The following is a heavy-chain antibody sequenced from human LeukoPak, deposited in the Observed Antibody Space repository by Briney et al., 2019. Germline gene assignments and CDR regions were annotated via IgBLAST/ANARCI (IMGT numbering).Heavy chain of an antibody. CDR2: IKQDGSEK. D-gene: IGHD1-1*01. Sequence: GGSLRLSCAASGFTFSNYAMSWVRQAPGKGLEWVANIKQDGSEKYYVDSVKGRFTISRDNAKNSLYLQMNSLRAEDTAVYYCARTTGAFDYWGQGTLVTVSS. CDR3: ARTTGAFDY. V-gene: IGHV3-7*05. CDR1: GFTFSNYA. J-gene: IGHJ4*02.